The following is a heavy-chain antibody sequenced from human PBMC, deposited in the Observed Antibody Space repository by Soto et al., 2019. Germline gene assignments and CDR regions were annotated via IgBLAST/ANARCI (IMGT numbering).Heavy chain of an antibody. CDR2: MYSDGST. CDR1: GFTVSDNY. Sequence: EVQLVESGGGLIQPGGSLRLSCAASGFTVSDNYMNWVRQAPGKGLEWVSIMYSDGSTSYADSVKGRFTISRDNSKNTLHGQMYGLRAEDAGVYYCARDIAGAGGWFDDWGQGGLVTVS. CDR3: ARDIAGAGGWFDD. D-gene: IGHD6-19*01. V-gene: IGHV3-53*01. J-gene: IGHJ5*02.